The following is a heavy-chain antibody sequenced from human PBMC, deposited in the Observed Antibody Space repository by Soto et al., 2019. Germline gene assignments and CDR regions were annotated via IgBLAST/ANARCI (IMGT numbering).Heavy chain of an antibody. CDR2: IYNSGRT. CDR3: ARVHGGWSSGQGLDV. CDR1: GASVSSYF. D-gene: IGHD6-19*01. Sequence: PSETLSLTCTVSGASVSSYFWSWVRQPPGKGLEWIGYIYNSGRTNYNPSLKSRVTISLDTSDNDFSLRLTSLTAADTAVYYCARVHGGWSSGQGLDVWGQGTTVTV. J-gene: IGHJ6*02. V-gene: IGHV4-59*02.